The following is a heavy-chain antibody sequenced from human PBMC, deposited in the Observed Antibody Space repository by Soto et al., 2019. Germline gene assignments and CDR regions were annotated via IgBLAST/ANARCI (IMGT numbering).Heavy chain of an antibody. CDR3: ARDWGHYDFWSGYYQAYYYYGMDV. CDR2: INHSGST. D-gene: IGHD3-3*01. CDR1: GGSFSGYY. J-gene: IGHJ6*02. V-gene: IGHV4-34*01. Sequence: SETLSLTCAVYGGSFSGYYWSWIRQPPGKGLEWIGEINHSGSTNYNPSLKSRVTISVDTSKNQFSLKLSSVTAADTAVYYCARDWGHYDFWSGYYQAYYYYGMDVWGQGTTVTV.